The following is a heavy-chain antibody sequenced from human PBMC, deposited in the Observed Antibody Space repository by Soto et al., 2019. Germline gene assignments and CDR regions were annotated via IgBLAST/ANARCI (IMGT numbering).Heavy chain of an antibody. CDR3: ARWVGGESRYPDY. CDR2: ISSSSSNT. CDR1: GFTFSAYS. J-gene: IGHJ4*02. D-gene: IGHD1-26*01. Sequence: DVQLVESGGGLVQPGGSLRLSCAASGFTFSAYSMNWVRQAPGKGLEGVSDISSSSSNTYYADSVQGRFIISRDNARNSLFLQMNSLRAEDTAVYHCARWVGGESRYPDYWGQGTLVTVSS. V-gene: IGHV3-48*01.